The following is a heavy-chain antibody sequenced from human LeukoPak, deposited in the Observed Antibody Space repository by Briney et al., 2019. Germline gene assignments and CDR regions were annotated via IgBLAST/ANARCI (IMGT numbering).Heavy chain of an antibody. J-gene: IGHJ4*02. Sequence: SETLSLTCAVYGGSFSGYYWSWIRQPPGKGLEWIGEINHSGSTNYNPSLKSRVTISVYTSKNQFSLKLSSVTAADTAVYYCARETERRARYYFDYWGQGTLVTVSS. V-gene: IGHV4-34*01. CDR2: INHSGST. CDR3: ARETERRARYYFDY. CDR1: GGSFSGYY.